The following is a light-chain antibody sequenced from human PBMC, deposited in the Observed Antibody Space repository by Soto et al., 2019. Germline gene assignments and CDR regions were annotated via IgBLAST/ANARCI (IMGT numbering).Light chain of an antibody. V-gene: IGKV3-11*01. Sequence: EIVLTQSPATLSLSPGERATLSCRASQSVSSYLAWYRQRPGQAPRLLIDDSSNRATGIPVRLSRSGTGTDFTVPISSLEPEDFSVYYCQQRGNWPPYTFGQGTKLEIK. CDR1: QSVSSY. J-gene: IGKJ2*01. CDR3: QQRGNWPPYT. CDR2: DSS.